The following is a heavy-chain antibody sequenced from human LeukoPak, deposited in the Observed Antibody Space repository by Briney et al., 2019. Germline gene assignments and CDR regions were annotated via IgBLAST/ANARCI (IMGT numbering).Heavy chain of an antibody. CDR3: ARGRILKRHSAEYFQH. CDR2: INPNSGGT. CDR1: GYTFTGYY. J-gene: IGHJ1*01. D-gene: IGHD1-1*01. Sequence: AAVKVSCKASGYTFTGYYMHWGRQAPGQGLEWMGWINPNSGGTNYAQKFQGRVTMTRDTSISTAYMELSRLRSDDTAVYYCARGRILKRHSAEYFQHWGQGTLVTVYS. V-gene: IGHV1-2*02.